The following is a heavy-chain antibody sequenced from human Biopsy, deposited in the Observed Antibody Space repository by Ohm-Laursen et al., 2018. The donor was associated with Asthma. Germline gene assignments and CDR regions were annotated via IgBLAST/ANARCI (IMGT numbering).Heavy chain of an antibody. D-gene: IGHD6-19*01. CDR1: GFAVSRDY. J-gene: IGHJ4*02. CDR2: IPYDGSSI. Sequence: SLRLSCTASGFAVSRDYMFWVRQAPGKGLEWVAVIPYDGSSIYYADSVKGRFTISRDNSKNTLSLQMNSLTAEDTAVYYCAREGVAGTHIEDWGQGTLVTVSS. V-gene: IGHV3-30-3*01. CDR3: AREGVAGTHIED.